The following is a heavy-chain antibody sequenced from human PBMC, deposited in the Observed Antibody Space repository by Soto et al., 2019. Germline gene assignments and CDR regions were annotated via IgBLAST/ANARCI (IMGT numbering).Heavy chain of an antibody. CDR1: GFTFSSYA. J-gene: IGHJ5*02. CDR2: ISDSGGST. CDR3: ARDDYNNYVRWFDP. Sequence: GGSLRLSCAASGFTFSSYAMSWVRQAPGKGLEWVSFISDSGGSTYYADSVKGRFTISRDNSKNTLYLQMNRLRAEDTALYYCARDDYNNYVRWFDPWGQGTLVTVSS. D-gene: IGHD4-4*01. V-gene: IGHV3-23*01.